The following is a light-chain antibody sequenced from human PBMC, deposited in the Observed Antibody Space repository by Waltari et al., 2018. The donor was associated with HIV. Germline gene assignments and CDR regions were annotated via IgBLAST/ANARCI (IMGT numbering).Light chain of an antibody. J-gene: IGLJ1*01. Sequence: QSALTQPASVSGSPGQSTTISCTGTSSDVGGYNYVPWYQQHPGKAPKLMIYQVSNRPSGVSNRFSGSKSGNTASLTISGLQAEDEADYYCSSYTSSSTLVFGTGTKVTVL. CDR2: QVS. CDR3: SSYTSSSTLV. CDR1: SSDVGGYNY. V-gene: IGLV2-14*01.